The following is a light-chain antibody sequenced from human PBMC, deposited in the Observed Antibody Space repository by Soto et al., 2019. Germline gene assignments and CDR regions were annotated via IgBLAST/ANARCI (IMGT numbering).Light chain of an antibody. Sequence: EIVMTQSPATLSVSPGERATLSCRASQSVSSNLAWYQQKPGQAPRFLIYGVSTRATGIPARFSGSGSGTEFTLTISSLQSEDFAVYYCQQYDNWPLTFGGGTKVDIK. CDR1: QSVSSN. J-gene: IGKJ4*01. CDR2: GVS. CDR3: QQYDNWPLT. V-gene: IGKV3-15*01.